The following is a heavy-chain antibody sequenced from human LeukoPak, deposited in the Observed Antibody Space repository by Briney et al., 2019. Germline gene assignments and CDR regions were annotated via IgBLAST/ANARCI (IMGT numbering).Heavy chain of an antibody. J-gene: IGHJ4*02. CDR1: GFTFFTHP. CDR2: ISISGSTM. Sequence: GGSLRLSCVASGFTFFTHPMNWVRQAPGKGLEWVSYISISGSTMYYADSVRGRFTISRDNAKNSVYLQMDSLRADDTAVYYCVSDRFDYALDYWDQGALVTVSS. V-gene: IGHV3-48*03. CDR3: VSDRFDYALDY. D-gene: IGHD4-17*01.